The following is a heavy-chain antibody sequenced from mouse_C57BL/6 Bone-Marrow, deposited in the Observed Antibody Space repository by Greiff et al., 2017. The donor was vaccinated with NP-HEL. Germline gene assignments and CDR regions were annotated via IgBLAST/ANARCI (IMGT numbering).Heavy chain of an antibody. CDR1: GFTFSSYG. J-gene: IGHJ2*01. CDR3: ARQGDGSSYFDY. D-gene: IGHD1-1*01. V-gene: IGHV5-6*01. CDR2: ISSGGSYT. Sequence: EVKLMESGGDLVKPGGSLKLSCAASGFTFSSYGMSWVRQTPDKRLEWVATISSGGSYTYYPDSVKGRFTISRDNAKNTLYLQMSSLKSEDKAVYYCARQGDGSSYFDYWGQGTTLTVSS.